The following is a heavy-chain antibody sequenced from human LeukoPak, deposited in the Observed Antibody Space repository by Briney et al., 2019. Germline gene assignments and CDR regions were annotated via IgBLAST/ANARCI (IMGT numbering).Heavy chain of an antibody. CDR3: ARERRYYYYYMDV. D-gene: IGHD3-16*02. CDR1: GFTVFNNY. Sequence: GGSLRLSCAASGFTVFNNYMSWVRQAPGKGLEWVSVIYSDGTTYYADSVQGRFTISRDNSKNTVYLQMKSLRAEDTAVYFCARERRYYYYYMDVWGKGTTVTVSS. CDR2: IYSDGTT. J-gene: IGHJ6*03. V-gene: IGHV3-53*01.